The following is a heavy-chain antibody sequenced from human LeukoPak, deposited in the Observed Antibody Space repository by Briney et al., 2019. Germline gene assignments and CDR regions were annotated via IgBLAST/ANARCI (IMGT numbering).Heavy chain of an antibody. J-gene: IGHJ4*02. CDR2: IIPILGIA. CDR1: GGTFSSYA. CDR3: ARDLGYSTKKWGEKAD. V-gene: IGHV1-69*04. D-gene: IGHD6-13*01. Sequence: SVKVSFKASGGTFSSYAISWVRQAPGQGLEWMGRIIPILGIANYAQKFQGRVTITADKSTSTAYMELSSLRSEDTAVYYCARDLGYSTKKWGEKADWGQGTLVTVSS.